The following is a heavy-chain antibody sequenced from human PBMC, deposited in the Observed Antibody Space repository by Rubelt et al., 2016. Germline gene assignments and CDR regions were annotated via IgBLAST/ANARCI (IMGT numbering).Heavy chain of an antibody. CDR1: GGSFSGYY. Sequence: QVQLQQWGAGLLKPSETLSLTCAVYGGSFSGYYWSWIRQPPGKGLEWIGEINHSGSTNYNPSLKSRVTISVDTSKNQFSLKLSSVTAADTAVYYCARGSASAPTLFPLVSCENSPSDTSSVAVGCLAQDF. CDR2: INHSGST. D-gene: IGHD6-25*01. V-gene: IGHV4-34*01. J-gene: IGHJ2*01. CDR3: ARGSASAPTLFPLVSCENSPSDTSSVAVGCLAQDF.